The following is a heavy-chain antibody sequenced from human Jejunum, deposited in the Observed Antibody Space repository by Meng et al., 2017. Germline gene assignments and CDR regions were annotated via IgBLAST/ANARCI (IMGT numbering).Heavy chain of an antibody. Sequence: VQLRESGPGLVSPSEALSPTCVVSGGSIESNNWWTWIRQPPGQGLEWIGEVYHSGSTHYNPSLQSRVTISIDNSKNRFSLSLNSVTAADTAIYYCARADYVRYFDLWGRGTLVTVSS. CDR2: VYHSGST. J-gene: IGHJ2*01. D-gene: IGHD3-10*02. CDR1: GGSIESNNW. CDR3: ARADYVRYFDL. V-gene: IGHV4-4*02.